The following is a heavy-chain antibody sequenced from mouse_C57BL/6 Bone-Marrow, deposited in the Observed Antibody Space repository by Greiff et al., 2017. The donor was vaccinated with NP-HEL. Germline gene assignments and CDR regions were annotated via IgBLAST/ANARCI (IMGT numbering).Heavy chain of an antibody. CDR1: GYTFTSYW. CDR2: IHPNSGST. V-gene: IGHV1-64*01. CDR3: ARSLHYGSSLCYFDY. Sequence: QVQLQQPGAELVKPGASVKLSCKASGYTFTSYWMHWVKQRPGQGLEWIGMIHPNSGSTNYNEKFKSKATLTVDKSSSTAYMQLSSLTSEDSAVYYCARSLHYGSSLCYFDYWGQGTTLTVSS. J-gene: IGHJ2*01. D-gene: IGHD1-1*01.